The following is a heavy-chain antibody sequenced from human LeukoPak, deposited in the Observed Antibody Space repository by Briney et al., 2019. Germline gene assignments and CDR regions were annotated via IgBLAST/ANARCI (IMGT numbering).Heavy chain of an antibody. Sequence: GGSLRLSCAASGFTFSSYAMSWVRRAPGKGLEWVSAISGSGGSTYYADSVKGRFTISRDNARNSLYLQMNSLRAEDTAVYYCARDYRGYSGYDLDYWGQGTLVTVSS. CDR2: ISGSGGST. CDR3: ARDYRGYSGYDLDY. J-gene: IGHJ4*02. D-gene: IGHD5-12*01. V-gene: IGHV3-23*01. CDR1: GFTFSSYA.